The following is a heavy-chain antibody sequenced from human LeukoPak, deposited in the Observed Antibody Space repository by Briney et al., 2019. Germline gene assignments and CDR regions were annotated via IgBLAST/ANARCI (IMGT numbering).Heavy chain of an antibody. Sequence: SETLSLTCTVSGGSISSGSYYWSWIRQPAGKGLEWIGRIYTSGSTNYNPSLKSRVTISVDTSKNQFSLKLSSVTAADTAVYYCARVSKETDYDFWSGYYGYYHMDVWGKGTTVTVSS. V-gene: IGHV4-61*02. CDR2: IYTSGST. CDR3: ARVSKETDYDFWSGYYGYYHMDV. J-gene: IGHJ6*03. D-gene: IGHD3-3*01. CDR1: GGSISSGSYY.